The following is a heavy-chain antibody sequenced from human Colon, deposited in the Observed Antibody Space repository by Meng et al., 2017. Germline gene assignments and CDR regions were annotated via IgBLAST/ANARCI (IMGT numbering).Heavy chain of an antibody. CDR2: INTNGGIT. Sequence: EAQLVESGGGLVPPGGSLRLSCTASEFTFSSNWMNWVRQAPGEGLVWVSRINTNGGITDYADSVKGRFTISRDNVKNTLYLQMNSLRVEDTAVYYCARINYAEDSWGQGTLVTVSS. CDR3: ARINYAEDS. V-gene: IGHV3-74*01. D-gene: IGHD4-17*01. CDR1: EFTFSSNW. J-gene: IGHJ4*02.